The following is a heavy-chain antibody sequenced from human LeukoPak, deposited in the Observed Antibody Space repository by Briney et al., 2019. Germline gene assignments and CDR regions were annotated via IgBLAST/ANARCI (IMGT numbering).Heavy chain of an antibody. Sequence: GGSLRLSCAASGFTFSSYGMHWVRQAPGKGLEWVAVIWYDGSNKYYADSVKGRFTISRDNSKNTLYLQMNSLRAEDTAVYYCARDFYDFWSNYYYMDVWGKGTTVTVSS. CDR3: ARDFYDFWSNYYYMDV. CDR2: IWYDGSNK. V-gene: IGHV3-33*01. D-gene: IGHD3-3*01. J-gene: IGHJ6*03. CDR1: GFTFSSYG.